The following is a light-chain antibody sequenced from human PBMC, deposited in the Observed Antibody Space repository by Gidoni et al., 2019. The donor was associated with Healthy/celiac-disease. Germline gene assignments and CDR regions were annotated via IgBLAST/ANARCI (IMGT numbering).Light chain of an antibody. V-gene: IGKV1-5*03. J-gene: IGKJ2*01. CDR2: KAS. CDR1: QSISSW. CDR3: QQYNSYPYT. Sequence: QLTQSPSTLYASVGDRVTSTCRASQSISSWLSWYQQKPGKAPKLLIYKASSLESGVPSRFSGSGSGTEFTLTISSLQPDDFATYYCQQYNSYPYTFGQGTKLEIK.